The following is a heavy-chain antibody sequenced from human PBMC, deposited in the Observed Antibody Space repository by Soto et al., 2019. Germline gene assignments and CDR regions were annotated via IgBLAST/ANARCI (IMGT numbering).Heavy chain of an antibody. Sequence: SETLSLTCTVSGGSISSGGYYWSWIRQHPGKGLEWIGYIYYSGSTYYNPSLKSRVTISVDTSKNQFSLKLSSVTAADTAVYYCARNFMVRGPSAGFDPWGQGTLVTVSS. CDR3: ARNFMVRGPSAGFDP. CDR1: GGSISSGGYY. V-gene: IGHV4-31*03. J-gene: IGHJ5*02. D-gene: IGHD3-10*01. CDR2: IYYSGST.